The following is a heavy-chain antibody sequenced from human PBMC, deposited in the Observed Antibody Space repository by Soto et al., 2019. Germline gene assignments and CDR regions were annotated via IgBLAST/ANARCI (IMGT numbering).Heavy chain of an antibody. CDR1: GDSISSSHW. CDR3: AKEAPVAR. Sequence: QVQLQESGPGLVRPSETLSLTCDVSGDSISSSHWWSWVRQPPGKGLEWIGEIYYSGSTNYNPSPXSXDXXLEHKSKHQFPLKLNPVAVADTAVYYGAKEAPVARWGQGTLVTVAS. V-gene: IGHV4-4*02. CDR2: IYYSGST. J-gene: IGHJ4*02.